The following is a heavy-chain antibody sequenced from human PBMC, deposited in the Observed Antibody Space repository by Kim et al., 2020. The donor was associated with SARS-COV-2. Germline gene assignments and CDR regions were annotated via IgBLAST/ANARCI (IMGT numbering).Heavy chain of an antibody. CDR3: ARERFVVVPAAMRYYYYGMDV. J-gene: IGHJ6*02. D-gene: IGHD2-2*01. CDR2: INHSGST. Sequence: SETLSLTCAVYGGSFSGYYWSWIRQPPGKGLEWIGEINHSGSTNYNPSLKSRVTISVDTSKNQFSLKLSSVTAADTAVYYCARERFVVVPAAMRYYYYGMDVWGQGTTVTVSS. CDR1: GGSFSGYY. V-gene: IGHV4-34*01.